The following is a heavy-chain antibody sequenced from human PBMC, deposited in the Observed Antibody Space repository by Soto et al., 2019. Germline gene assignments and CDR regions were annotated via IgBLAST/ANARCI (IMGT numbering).Heavy chain of an antibody. J-gene: IGHJ4*02. D-gene: IGHD6-13*01. V-gene: IGHV3-23*01. CDR2: ISGSGGST. CDR3: ARNIAAAGPFDY. CDR1: GLTFSSYA. Sequence: GGSLRLSCAVSGLTFSSYAMSWVRQGPGKGLEWVSTISGSGGSTYYADSVKGRFTISRDNSKNTLYLQMNSLRAEDTAVYYCARNIAAAGPFDYWGPGTLVTVSS.